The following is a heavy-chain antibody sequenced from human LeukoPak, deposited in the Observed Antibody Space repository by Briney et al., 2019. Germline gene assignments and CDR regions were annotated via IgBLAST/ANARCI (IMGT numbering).Heavy chain of an antibody. CDR1: GFTFSSYW. CDR2: IKQDGSEK. J-gene: IGHJ3*02. D-gene: IGHD1-1*01. V-gene: IGHV3-7*04. Sequence: GGSLRLSCAASGFTFSSYWMSWVRQAPGKGLEWVANIKQDGSEKYYVDSVKGRFTISRDNAKNSLYLQMNSLRAEDTAVYYCARAQYVTTGSAFDIWGQGTMVTVSS. CDR3: ARAQYVTTGSAFDI.